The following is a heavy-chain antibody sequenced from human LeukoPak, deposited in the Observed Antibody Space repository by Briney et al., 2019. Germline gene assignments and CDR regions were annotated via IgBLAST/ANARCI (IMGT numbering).Heavy chain of an antibody. J-gene: IGHJ3*02. CDR3: ARDLPIGAFDI. Sequence: ASVKVSCKASGGTFSSYAISWVRQAPGQGLEWMGWISAYNGNTNYAQKLQGRVTMTTDTSTSTAYMELRSLRSDDTAVYYCARDLPIGAFDIWGQGTMVTVSS. V-gene: IGHV1-18*01. CDR2: ISAYNGNT. D-gene: IGHD1-26*01. CDR1: GGTFSSYA.